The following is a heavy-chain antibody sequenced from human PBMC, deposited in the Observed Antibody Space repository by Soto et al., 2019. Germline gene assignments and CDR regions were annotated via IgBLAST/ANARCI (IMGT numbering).Heavy chain of an antibody. V-gene: IGHV3-23*01. CDR3: AKSNYDILTGLDY. J-gene: IGHJ4*02. Sequence: EVQLLESGGGLVQPGGSLRLSCAASGFTFSNYAMSWVRQAPGKGLEWVSVISDSGGSTYYADSVKGRFTISRDNSKDTLYLQMNSLSAEDTAVYYCAKSNYDILTGLDYRGQGTLVTVSS. CDR2: ISDSGGST. CDR1: GFTFSNYA. D-gene: IGHD3-9*01.